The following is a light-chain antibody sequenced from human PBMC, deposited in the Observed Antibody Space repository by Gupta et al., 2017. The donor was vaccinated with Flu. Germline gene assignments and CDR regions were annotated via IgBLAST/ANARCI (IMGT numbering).Light chain of an antibody. V-gene: IGLV3-25*02. CDR1: ARTNQY. CDR3: QSADRSGSWV. CDR2: KDT. Sequence: SCELTQPPSVSVSPGNTARLSCTGDARTNQYDYWYQQQAGQAPVLVIYKDTKRTAGIPERFSGSSPGTGVTVTITGAQEEDEADYYCQSADRSGSWVFGGGTKLNVL. J-gene: IGLJ3*02.